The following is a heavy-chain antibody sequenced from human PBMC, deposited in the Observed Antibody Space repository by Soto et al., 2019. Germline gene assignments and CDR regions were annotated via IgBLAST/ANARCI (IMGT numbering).Heavy chain of an antibody. Sequence: EVQLAESGGGLAQPGGSLRLSCAASGFTLSGYAMDWVRQAPGKGLEYVSGIRSNGIGTYYANSVQGRFTISRDNSKNTVYLQMGSLSLEDKDVYECSRRARPDFYHMDLWGKGTTVTVSS. D-gene: IGHD6-6*01. CDR2: IRSNGIGT. V-gene: IGHV3-64*01. CDR3: SRRARPDFYHMDL. J-gene: IGHJ6*03. CDR1: GFTLSGYA.